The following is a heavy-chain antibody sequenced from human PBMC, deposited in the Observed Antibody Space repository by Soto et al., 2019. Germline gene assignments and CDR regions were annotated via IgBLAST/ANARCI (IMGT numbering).Heavy chain of an antibody. V-gene: IGHV4-38-2*01. CDR3: ARVGPWVPYYYDSSPYTFEKWFDP. CDR2: IYHGVST. Sequence: SEALSLNSAVSGYSSSSGYYWSCLRQPPGKGLEWIGSIYHGVSTYYNPSLNSRVTLSIDMTNNHVSLILNSVTAADTAVYYCARVGPWVPYYYDSSPYTFEKWFDPWGQGTLVTVSS. D-gene: IGHD3-22*01. CDR1: GYSSSSGYY. J-gene: IGHJ5*02.